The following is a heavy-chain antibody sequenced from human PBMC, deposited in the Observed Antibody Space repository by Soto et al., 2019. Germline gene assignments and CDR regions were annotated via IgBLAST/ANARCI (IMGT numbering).Heavy chain of an antibody. CDR2: INHSGST. Sequence: PSETLSLTCAFYGWSFSGYYWSWIRQPPGKGLEWIGEINHSGSTNYNPSLKSRVTISVDTSKNQFSLKLSSVTAADTAVYYCARVVVAATVGRVYYYYGMDVWGQGTTVTVSS. CDR1: GWSFSGYY. D-gene: IGHD2-15*01. CDR3: ARVVVAATVGRVYYYYGMDV. V-gene: IGHV4-34*01. J-gene: IGHJ6*02.